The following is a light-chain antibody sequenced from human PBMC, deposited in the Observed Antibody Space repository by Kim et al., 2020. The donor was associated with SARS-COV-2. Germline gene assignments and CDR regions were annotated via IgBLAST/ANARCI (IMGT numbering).Light chain of an antibody. Sequence: LGAEESGTPEVRASQSVSEHFSWYQQKPGQAPRLLIYDAINRGSGIPARFSGSGSGTAFTLTISSLEPADFAVYYCQQRSSGPRTFCKGTKVYIK. CDR1: QSVSEH. CDR3: QQRSSGPRT. V-gene: IGKV3-11*01. CDR2: DAI. J-gene: IGKJ1*01.